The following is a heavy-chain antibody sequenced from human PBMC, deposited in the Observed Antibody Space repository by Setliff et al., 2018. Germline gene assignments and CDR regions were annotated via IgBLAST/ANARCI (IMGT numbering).Heavy chain of an antibody. CDR3: ARTGTYRYFDY. V-gene: IGHV4-39*01. D-gene: IGHD1-1*01. CDR2: IYYRGDT. CDR1: GASLSSGTYY. Sequence: SETLSLTCTVSGASLSSGTYYWGWIRQPPGKGLEWIGRIYYRGDTYYNASLKGRLTISVDTAQNQFSLRLTSVTAADTAVYYCARTGTYRYFDYWSQGAPVTVSS. J-gene: IGHJ4*02.